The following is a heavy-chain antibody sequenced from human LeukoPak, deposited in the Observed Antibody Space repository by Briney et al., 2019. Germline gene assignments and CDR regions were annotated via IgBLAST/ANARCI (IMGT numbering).Heavy chain of an antibody. CDR1: GFTFSDYY. V-gene: IGHV3-11*01. CDR2: ISSSGSSI. Sequence: GGSLRLSCAASGFTFSDYYMSWIRQAPGKGLEWVSYISSSGSSICYADSVKSRFTISRDNAKNSLYLQMNSLRAEDTAVYYCARESSYSSDNWGQGTLVTVSS. J-gene: IGHJ4*02. D-gene: IGHD2-21*01. CDR3: ARESSYSSDN.